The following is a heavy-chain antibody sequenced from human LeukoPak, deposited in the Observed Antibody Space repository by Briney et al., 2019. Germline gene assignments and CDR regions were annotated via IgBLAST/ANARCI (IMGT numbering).Heavy chain of an antibody. D-gene: IGHD3-22*01. V-gene: IGHV4-59*12. CDR1: GGSISSYY. Sequence: SETLSLTCTVSGGSISSYYWSWIRQPPGKGLEWIGYIYYSGSTNYNPSLKSRVTISVDTSKNQFSRKLSSVTAADTAVYYCAREVYDSSGYFDYWGQGTLVTVSS. J-gene: IGHJ4*02. CDR3: AREVYDSSGYFDY. CDR2: IYYSGST.